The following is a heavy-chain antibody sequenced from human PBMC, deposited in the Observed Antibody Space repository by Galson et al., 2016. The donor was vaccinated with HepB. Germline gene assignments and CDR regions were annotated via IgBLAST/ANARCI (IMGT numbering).Heavy chain of an antibody. CDR3: ARDLYGSGTYYNVGDY. J-gene: IGHJ4*02. Sequence: SVKVSCRASGYAFTSYYMHWVRQAPGQGLEWMGIINPSGGGTKYAQKFQGRLTMTRDTSTSTVYMDLSSLRSEDTAVNYCARDLYGSGTYYNVGDYWGQGTLVTVSS. CDR1: GYAFTSYY. CDR2: INPSGGGT. V-gene: IGHV1-46*01. D-gene: IGHD3-10*01.